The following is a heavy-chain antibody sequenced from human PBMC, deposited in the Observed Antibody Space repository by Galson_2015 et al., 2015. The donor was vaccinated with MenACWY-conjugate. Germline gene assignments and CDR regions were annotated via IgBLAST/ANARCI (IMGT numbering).Heavy chain of an antibody. V-gene: IGHV3-48*02. J-gene: IGHJ4*02. CDR1: GFTFSTYS. CDR3: ARVPGYSYGYYDW. CDR2: IGSSSSTI. D-gene: IGHD5-18*01. Sequence: SLRLSCAASGFTFSTYSMNWVRQAPGKGLEWVSYIGSSSSTIYYADSVKGRFTISRDNAKNSPYLQMNTLRDEDTAVYYCARVPGYSYGYYDWWGQGTLVTVSS.